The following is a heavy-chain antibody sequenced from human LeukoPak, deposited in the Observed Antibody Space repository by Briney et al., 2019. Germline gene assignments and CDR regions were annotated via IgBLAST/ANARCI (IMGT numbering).Heavy chain of an antibody. CDR2: ISGSGGST. V-gene: IGHV3-23*01. J-gene: IGHJ4*02. D-gene: IGHD3-16*01. Sequence: PGGSLRLSCAASGFTFSSYGMSWVRQAPGKGLEWVSAISGSGGSTYYADSVKGRFTISRDNSKNTLYLQMNSLRAEDTAVYYCAKSSTRGISRQSLDYWGQGTLVTVSS. CDR1: GFTFSSYG. CDR3: AKSSTRGISRQSLDY.